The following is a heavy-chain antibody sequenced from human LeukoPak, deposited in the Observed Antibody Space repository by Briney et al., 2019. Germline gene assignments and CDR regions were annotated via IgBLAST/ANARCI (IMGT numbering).Heavy chain of an antibody. D-gene: IGHD5-24*01. CDR2: INSDGSST. CDR3: ARRDPADAFDI. CDR1: GFTFSSYW. J-gene: IGHJ3*02. V-gene: IGHV3-74*01. Sequence: GSLRLSCAASGFTFSSYWMHWVRQAPGKGLVWVSRINSDGSSTSYADSVKGRFTISRDNAKNTLYLQMNSLRAEDTAVYYCARRDPADAFDIWGQGTMVTVSS.